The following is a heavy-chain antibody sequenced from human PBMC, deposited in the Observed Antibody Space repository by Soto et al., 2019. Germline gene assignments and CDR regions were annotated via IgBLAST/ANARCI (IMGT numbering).Heavy chain of an antibody. CDR2: IYYSGST. V-gene: IGHV4-30-4*01. CDR1: GGSISSGYYY. Sequence: SETLSLTCSVSGGSISSGYYYWSWIRQPPGKGLEWIGNIYYSGSTYYNPSLKSRVTISVDTSKNQFSLKLSSVTAADTAVYYCAREYCGGDYYSSYFDYWGQGTLVTVSS. CDR3: AREYCGGDYYSSYFDY. D-gene: IGHD2-21*02. J-gene: IGHJ4*02.